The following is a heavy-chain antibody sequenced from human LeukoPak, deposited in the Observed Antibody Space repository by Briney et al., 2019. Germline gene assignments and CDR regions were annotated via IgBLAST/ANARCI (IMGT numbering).Heavy chain of an antibody. CDR2: IIPLAGTK. V-gene: IGHV1-69*05. CDR3: AATSFRSGSLSGVHGYLYMEV. D-gene: IGHD3-3*01. J-gene: IGHJ6*03. CDR1: GDTFSNSV. Sequence: ASVKVSCKASGDTFSNSVISWVRLAPGQGLEWMGAIIPLAGTKNHAQKFQGRLTMTTDDSRTTAFMELSGLRSDDTAVYYCAATSFRSGSLSGVHGYLYMEVWGKGTTVFVSS.